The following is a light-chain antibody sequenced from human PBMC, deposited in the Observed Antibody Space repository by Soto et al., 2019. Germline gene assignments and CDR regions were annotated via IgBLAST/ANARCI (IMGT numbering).Light chain of an antibody. CDR2: EGS. CDR3: SSYAGSSTHVV. Sequence: QSALTQPASVSGSPGQSITISCTGVSNDVGSHNLVSWYQQHPGKAPKVIIYEGSKRPSGVSNRFSGSRPGNTASLTISGLQAEVEAHYYCSSYAGSSTHVVFGGGTKLTVL. V-gene: IGLV2-23*01. J-gene: IGLJ2*01. CDR1: SNDVGSHNL.